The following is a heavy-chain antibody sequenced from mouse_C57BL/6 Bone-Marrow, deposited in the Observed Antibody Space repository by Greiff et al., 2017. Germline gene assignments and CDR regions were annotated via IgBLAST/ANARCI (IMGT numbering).Heavy chain of an antibody. D-gene: IGHD1-1*01. Sequence: QVQLQQPGAELVMPGASVKLSCKASGYTFTSYWMHWVKQRPGQGLEWIGEIDPSDSYTNYNQKFKGKSTLTVDKSSSTAYMQLSSLTSEDSAVYYCARRGSYGSSGGYFDVWGTGTTVTVSS. CDR2: IDPSDSYT. CDR3: ARRGSYGSSGGYFDV. CDR1: GYTFTSYW. J-gene: IGHJ1*03. V-gene: IGHV1-69*01.